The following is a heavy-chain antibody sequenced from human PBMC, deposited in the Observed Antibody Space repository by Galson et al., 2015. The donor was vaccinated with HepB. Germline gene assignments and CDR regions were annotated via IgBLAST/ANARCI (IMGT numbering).Heavy chain of an antibody. CDR2: ITGTTNKT. CDR3: AKLYTSYTLFFDH. V-gene: IGHV3-23*01. Sequence: SLRLSCAASGFTFSGYAMAWVRQGPGKRLEWISMITGTTNKTYYADSVKGRFTISRDNSRNTLYLQMNSLRAEDTATYYCAKLYTSYTLFFDHWGQRILDAVSS. D-gene: IGHD3-16*01. J-gene: IGHJ4*02. CDR1: GFTFSGYA.